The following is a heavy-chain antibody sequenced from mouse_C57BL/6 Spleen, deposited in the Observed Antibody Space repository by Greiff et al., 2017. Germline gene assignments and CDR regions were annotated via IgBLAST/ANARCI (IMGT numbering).Heavy chain of an antibody. CDR1: GYTFTSYW. CDR3: ARLGGNYEFDY. CDR2: IDPSDSYT. Sequence: QVQLKQPGAELVMPGASVKLSCKASGYTFTSYWMHWVKQRPGQGLEWIGEIDPSDSYTNYNQKFKGKSTLTVDKSSSTAYMQLSSLTSEDSAVYYCARLGGNYEFDYWGQGTTLTVSS. D-gene: IGHD2-1*01. V-gene: IGHV1-69*01. J-gene: IGHJ2*01.